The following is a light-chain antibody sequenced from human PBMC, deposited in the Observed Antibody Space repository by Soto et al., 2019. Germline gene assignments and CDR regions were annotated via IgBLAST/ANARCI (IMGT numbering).Light chain of an antibody. CDR3: QQRSNWVLT. V-gene: IGKV3-11*01. J-gene: IGKJ4*01. CDR1: QSVSSY. CDR2: DAS. Sequence: EIVLTQSPATLSLSPGERATLSCRASQSVSSYLAWYQQKPGQAPRLLIYDASNRATGIPARFSGSGSGKDFTLTISSLEPEDFAVYYCQQRSNWVLTFGGGTKVEIK.